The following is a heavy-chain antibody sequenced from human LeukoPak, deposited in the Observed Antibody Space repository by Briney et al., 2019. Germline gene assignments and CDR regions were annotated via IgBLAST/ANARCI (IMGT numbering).Heavy chain of an antibody. D-gene: IGHD1-26*01. CDR2: INPNSGGT. V-gene: IGHV1-2*02. J-gene: IGHJ3*02. CDR1: GYTFTGYY. Sequence: ASVKVSCKASGYTFTGYYMHWVRQAPGQGLEWMGWINPNSGGTNYAQKFQGRVTMTRDTSISTAYMELSRLRSDDTAVYYCARTRGVGATTAFDIWGQGTMVTVPS. CDR3: ARTRGVGATTAFDI.